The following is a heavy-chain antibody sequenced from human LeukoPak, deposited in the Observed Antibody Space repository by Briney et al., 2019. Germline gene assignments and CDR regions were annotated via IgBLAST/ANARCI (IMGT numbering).Heavy chain of an antibody. CDR3: ARDHRAYYDFWSGYRTNWFDP. D-gene: IGHD3-3*01. CDR2: INAGNGNT. CDR1: GYTFTSYA. Sequence: ASVKVSCKASGYTFTSYAMHWVRQAPGQRLEWMGWINAGNGNTKYSQKFQGRVTITRDTSASTAYMELSSLGSEDTAVYYCARDHRAYYDFWSGYRTNWFDPWGQGTLVTVSS. V-gene: IGHV1-3*01. J-gene: IGHJ5*02.